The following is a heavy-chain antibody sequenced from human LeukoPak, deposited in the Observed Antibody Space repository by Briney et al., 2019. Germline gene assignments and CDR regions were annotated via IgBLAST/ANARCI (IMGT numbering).Heavy chain of an antibody. D-gene: IGHD3-10*01. CDR3: AREGYGSGSSHFMDV. V-gene: IGHV4-59*01. Sequence: SETLSLTCTVSGVSISSYFWTWIRQAPGKGLEWIGYIYYIGTTNYNPSLKSRATISVDMSKNQLSLKLTSVTAADTAVYYCAREGYGSGSSHFMDVWGTGTTVTVSS. J-gene: IGHJ6*03. CDR2: IYYIGTT. CDR1: GVSISSYF.